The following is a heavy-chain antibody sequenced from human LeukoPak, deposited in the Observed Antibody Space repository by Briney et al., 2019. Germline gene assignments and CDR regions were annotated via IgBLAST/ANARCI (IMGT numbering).Heavy chain of an antibody. CDR1: GYTFTSYG. J-gene: IGHJ3*02. Sequence: TLNLSSKVSGYTFTSYGIRCVPQAPRQGREWMGWNSAYKGTTNYAQNLQGRVTKTKNTSTSRAHMELRPRRSRARPGFSCARAFSPYAFDIWGQGKMVSVSS. D-gene: IGHD2/OR15-2a*01. CDR2: NSAYKGTT. CDR3: ARAFSPYAFDI. V-gene: IGHV1-18*01.